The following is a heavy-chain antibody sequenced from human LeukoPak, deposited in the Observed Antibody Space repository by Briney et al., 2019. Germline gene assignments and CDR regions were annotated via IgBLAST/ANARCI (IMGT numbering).Heavy chain of an antibody. J-gene: IGHJ4*02. CDR3: ARHRRYCSGVSCYSTTYFDY. V-gene: IGHV4-39*01. CDR1: GGSISSSSYY. Sequence: SETLSLTCTVSGGSISSSSYYWGWIRQPPGKGLEWIGSIYYSGSTYYNPSLKSRVTISVDTSKNQFSLKLSSVTAADTAVYYCARHRRYCSGVSCYSTTYFDYWGQGTLVTVSS. D-gene: IGHD2-15*01. CDR2: IYYSGST.